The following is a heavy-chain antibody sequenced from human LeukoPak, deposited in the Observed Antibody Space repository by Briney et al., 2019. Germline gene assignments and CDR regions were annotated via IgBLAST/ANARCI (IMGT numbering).Heavy chain of an antibody. Sequence: PGGSLRLFCAASGFTFSSYGMHWVRQAPGKGLEWVAFIRYDGSNKYYADSVKGRFTISRDNSKNTLYLQMNSLRAEDTAVYYCARDMGGALGRVSLDYWGQGTLVTVSS. J-gene: IGHJ4*02. V-gene: IGHV3-30*02. CDR1: GFTFSSYG. CDR2: IRYDGSNK. D-gene: IGHD1-26*01. CDR3: ARDMGGALGRVSLDY.